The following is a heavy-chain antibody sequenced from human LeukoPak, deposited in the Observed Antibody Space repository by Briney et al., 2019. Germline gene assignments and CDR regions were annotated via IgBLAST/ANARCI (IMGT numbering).Heavy chain of an antibody. Sequence: ASVKVSCKVSGYTLTELSMHWVRQAPGKGREGMGGFDPEDGETIYAQKFQGRVTMTEDTSTDTAYMELSSLRSEDTAVYYCATDKTVDTAMVDGENYFDYWGQGTLVTVSS. V-gene: IGHV1-24*01. CDR2: FDPEDGET. CDR3: ATDKTVDTAMVDGENYFDY. CDR1: GYTLTELS. J-gene: IGHJ4*02. D-gene: IGHD5-18*01.